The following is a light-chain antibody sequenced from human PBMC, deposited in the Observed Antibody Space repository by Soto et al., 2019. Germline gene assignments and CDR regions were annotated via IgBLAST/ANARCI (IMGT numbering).Light chain of an antibody. CDR2: DAS. CDR3: QHRMNWPQT. V-gene: IGKV3-11*01. CDR1: QTITTSQ. Sequence: EIVLTQSPGTLSLSPGERATLFCRASQTITTSQLAWYQQKPGQAPRLLIYDASNRATGIPARFSGSGSETDFTLTISSLEPEDFAVYYCQHRMNWPQTFGQGTKVDIK. J-gene: IGKJ1*01.